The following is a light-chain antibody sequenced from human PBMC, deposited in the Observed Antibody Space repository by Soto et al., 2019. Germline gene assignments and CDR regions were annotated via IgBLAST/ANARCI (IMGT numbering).Light chain of an antibody. J-gene: IGKJ1*01. CDR3: YQALPPPWT. V-gene: IGKV2-28*01. CDR1: QSLLHSNGYNY. Sequence: DIVMTQSPLSLPVTPGEPASISCRSSQSLLHSNGYNYLDWHLQRPGQSPQLLIDLGSSRATGVRARCSGSGSGTDFTLNIRRVEAEDVGVYHYYQALPPPWTFGQGTKVEIK. CDR2: LGS.